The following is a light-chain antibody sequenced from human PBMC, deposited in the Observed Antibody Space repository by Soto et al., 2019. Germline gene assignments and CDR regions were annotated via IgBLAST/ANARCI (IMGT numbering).Light chain of an antibody. CDR3: SSYTSSSTPYV. V-gene: IGLV2-14*01. Sequence: QSVLTQPASVSGSPGQSITVSCTGTSSDVGVYNYVSWYQQHPGKVPKLMIYDVSNRPSGVSNRFSGSKSGNTASLTISGIQAEDEADYYCSSYTSSSTPYVFGTGTKVTVL. J-gene: IGLJ1*01. CDR2: DVS. CDR1: SSDVGVYNY.